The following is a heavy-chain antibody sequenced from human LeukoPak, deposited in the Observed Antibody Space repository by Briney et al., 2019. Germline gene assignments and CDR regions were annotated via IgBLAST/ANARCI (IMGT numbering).Heavy chain of an antibody. CDR3: ARRTPYCSGGSCYSDYYYYGMDV. Sequence: PSETLSLTCTVSGGSISSYYWSWIRQPPGKGLEWIGYIYYSGSTNYNPSLKSRVTISVDTSKNQSSLKLSSVTAADTAVYYCARRTPYCSGGSCYSDYYYYGMDVWGQGTTVTVSS. V-gene: IGHV4-59*08. CDR2: IYYSGST. CDR1: GGSISSYY. J-gene: IGHJ6*02. D-gene: IGHD2-15*01.